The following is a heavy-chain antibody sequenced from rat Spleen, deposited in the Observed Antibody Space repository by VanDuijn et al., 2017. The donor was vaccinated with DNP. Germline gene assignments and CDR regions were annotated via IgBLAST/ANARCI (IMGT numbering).Heavy chain of an antibody. Sequence: EVHLVETGGDLVQPGRSLKLSCVASGFTFSSYWMYWIRQAPGKGLEWVASINSDGGRTYYSESVKGRFTISRDNAKNTVFLQMNSLRSEDTATYYCVKGGYYYFDYWGQGVMVSVSS. CDR1: GFTFSSYW. D-gene: IGHD1-3*01. CDR2: INSDGGRT. CDR3: VKGGYYYFDY. V-gene: IGHV5-58*01. J-gene: IGHJ2*01.